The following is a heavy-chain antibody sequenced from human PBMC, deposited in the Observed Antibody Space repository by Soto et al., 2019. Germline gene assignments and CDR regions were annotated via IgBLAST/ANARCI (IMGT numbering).Heavy chain of an antibody. V-gene: IGHV5-10-1*01. CDR3: AREAKRSTGYSSDTTFDY. D-gene: IGHD6-25*01. CDR2: IDPSDSYT. CDR1: GYSFTSYW. J-gene: IGHJ4*02. Sequence: EVQLVQSGAEVKKPGESLRISCKGSGYSFTSYWINWVRQMPGKGLEWMGRIDPSDSYTNYSPSFQGHVTISADKSISTAYLQWSSLKASDTAMYYCAREAKRSTGYSSDTTFDYWGQGTPVTVSS.